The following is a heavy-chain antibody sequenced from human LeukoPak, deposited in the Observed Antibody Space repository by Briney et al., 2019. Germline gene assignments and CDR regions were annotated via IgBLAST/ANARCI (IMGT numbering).Heavy chain of an antibody. CDR1: GFTFSSYG. CDR2: IRYDGSNK. CDR3: AKYDILTGYSFDY. J-gene: IGHJ4*02. Sequence: GGSLRLSCAASGFTFSSYGMHWVRQAPGKGLEWVAFIRYDGSNKYYADPVKGRFTIPRDNSKNTLYLQMNSLRAEDTAVYYCAKYDILTGYSFDYWGQGTLVTVSS. D-gene: IGHD3-9*01. V-gene: IGHV3-30*02.